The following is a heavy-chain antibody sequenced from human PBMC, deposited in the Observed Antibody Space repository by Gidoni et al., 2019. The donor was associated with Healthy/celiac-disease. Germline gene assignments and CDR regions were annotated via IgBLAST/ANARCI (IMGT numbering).Heavy chain of an antibody. CDR2: IYYSWIT. D-gene: IGHD1-7*01. V-gene: IGHV4-59*01. J-gene: IGHJ3*02. Sequence: QVQLQESGPGLGKTSETLSRTCTVSGGSISSYYWSWLRQPPGKGLEWIGYIYYSWITNYNPSLKRRVTISVDTSKNQFSLKLSSVTAADTAVYYCARWDNWNYNHAFDIWGQGTMVTVSS. CDR1: GGSISSYY. CDR3: ARWDNWNYNHAFDI.